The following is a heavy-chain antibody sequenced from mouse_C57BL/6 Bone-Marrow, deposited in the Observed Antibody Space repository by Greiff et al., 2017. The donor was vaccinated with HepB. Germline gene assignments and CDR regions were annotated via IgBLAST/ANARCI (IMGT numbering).Heavy chain of an antibody. Sequence: DVKLQESGPGLVKPSQSLSLTCSVTGYSITSGYYWNWIRQFPGNKLEWMGYISYDGSNNYNPSLKNRISITRDTSKNQFFLKLNSVTTEDTATYYCALTYSCFDYWGQGTTLTVSS. D-gene: IGHD2-10*01. CDR1: GYSITSGYY. J-gene: IGHJ2*01. CDR3: ALTYSCFDY. CDR2: ISYDGSN. V-gene: IGHV3-6*01.